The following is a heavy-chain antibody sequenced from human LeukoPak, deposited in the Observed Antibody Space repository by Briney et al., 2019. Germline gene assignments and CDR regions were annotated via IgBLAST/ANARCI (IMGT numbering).Heavy chain of an antibody. CDR3: ATVGAGYSSGWYGSTGPLSY. Sequence: GGSLRLSCAASGFTFSSYSMNWVRQAPGKGLEWGSSISSSSSYIYYADSVKGRFTISRDNAKNSLYLQMNSLRAEDTAVYYCATVGAGYSSGWYGSTGPLSYWGQGTLVTVSS. CDR2: ISSSSSYI. D-gene: IGHD6-19*01. J-gene: IGHJ4*02. CDR1: GFTFSSYS. V-gene: IGHV3-21*01.